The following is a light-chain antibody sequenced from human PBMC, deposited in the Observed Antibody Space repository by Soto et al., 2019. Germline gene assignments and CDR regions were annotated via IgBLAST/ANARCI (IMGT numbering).Light chain of an antibody. CDR3: QQYWSSPLT. CDR1: QSVSSSY. CDR2: GAS. V-gene: IGKV3-20*01. J-gene: IGKJ4*02. Sequence: EIVLTQSPGTLSLSPGERATLSCRASQSVSSSYLAWYQQKPGQAPRLLIYGASSRSTGIPDRFSGSGSVTVFTLTMSRLEPEDFAVYYWQQYWSSPLTVGGGTKVEIK.